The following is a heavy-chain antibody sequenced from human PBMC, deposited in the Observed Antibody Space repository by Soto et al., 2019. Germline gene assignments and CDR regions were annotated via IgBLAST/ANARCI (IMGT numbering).Heavy chain of an antibody. CDR1: GGSISSGNYY. V-gene: IGHV4-30-4*01. Sequence: QAQLQESGPGLVKPSQTLSLTCTVSGGSISSGNYYWSWIRQPPGKGLEWIGFISYSGSTYYNASLKSRVTISVDTSKNQFSLNLSFVTAADTAVYYCATMGTPATGLYYFDYWGQGTLVTVSS. J-gene: IGHJ4*02. D-gene: IGHD1-7*01. CDR3: ATMGTPATGLYYFDY. CDR2: ISYSGST.